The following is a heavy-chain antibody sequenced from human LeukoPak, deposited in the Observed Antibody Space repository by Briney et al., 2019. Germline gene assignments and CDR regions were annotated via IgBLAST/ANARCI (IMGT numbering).Heavy chain of an antibody. CDR2: TSGSGGST. Sequence: GGSLRLSCAASGFTFSSYAMSWVRQAPVKGLEWVSATSGSGGSTYYADSVKGRFTISRDNSKNTLYLQMNSLRVEDTAVYYCAKDGAVPYYFDCWGQGTLVTVSS. CDR1: GFTFSSYA. V-gene: IGHV3-23*01. D-gene: IGHD2-2*01. CDR3: AKDGAVPYYFDC. J-gene: IGHJ4*02.